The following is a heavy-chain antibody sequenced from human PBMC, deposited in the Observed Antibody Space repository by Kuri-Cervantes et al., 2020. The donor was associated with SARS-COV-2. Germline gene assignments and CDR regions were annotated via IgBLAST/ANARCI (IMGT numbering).Heavy chain of an antibody. CDR3: ARHRDFWNDGMDV. CDR1: GFTVSRNY. J-gene: IGHJ6*02. V-gene: IGHV3-53*01. Sequence: GGSLRLSCAVSGFTVSRNYMSWARQAPGKGLEWVSIIYRGGTTYYADSVKGRFTISRDISKDTVYLQMDTLRAEDTAVYYCARHRDFWNDGMDVWGQGTTVTVSS. CDR2: IYRGGTT. D-gene: IGHD3-3*01.